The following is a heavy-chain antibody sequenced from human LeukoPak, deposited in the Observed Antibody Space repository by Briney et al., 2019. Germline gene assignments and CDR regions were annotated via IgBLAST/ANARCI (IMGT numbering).Heavy chain of an antibody. J-gene: IGHJ6*03. CDR2: IYSAGST. CDR3: ARDGSNSSRYSYYYMDV. Sequence: SQTLSLTCTVSGGSISSGSYYWSWIRQSAGKGLEWIGRIYSAGSTNYTPSLKSRDTISIDTSKNQFSLKLSSVTAADTAVYYCARDGSNSSRYSYYYMDVWGKGTTVTVSS. CDR1: GGSISSGSYY. V-gene: IGHV4-61*02. D-gene: IGHD6-13*01.